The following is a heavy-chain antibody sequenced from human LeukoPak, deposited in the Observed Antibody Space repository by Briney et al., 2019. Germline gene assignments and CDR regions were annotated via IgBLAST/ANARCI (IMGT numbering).Heavy chain of an antibody. CDR3: ARRYYDSSGYYGY. CDR1: GFTFSSYA. V-gene: IGHV3-74*01. D-gene: IGHD3-22*01. CDR2: INSDGSST. Sequence: GGSLRLSCAASGFTFSSYAMSWVRQAPGKGLVWVSRINSDGSSTSYADSVKGRFTISRDNAKNTLYLQMNSLRAEDTAVYYCARRYYDSSGYYGYWGQGTLVTVSS. J-gene: IGHJ4*02.